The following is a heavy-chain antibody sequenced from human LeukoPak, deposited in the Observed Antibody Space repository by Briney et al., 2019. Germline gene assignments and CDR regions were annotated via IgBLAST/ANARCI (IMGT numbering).Heavy chain of an antibody. V-gene: IGHV3-64D*09. CDR3: VKDGCSGGSCYSFDY. CDR1: GFTFSSYA. D-gene: IGHD2-15*01. Sequence: GGSLRLSCSASGFTFSSYAMHRVRQAPGKGLEYVSAISSNGGSTYYADSVKGRFTISRDNSKNTLYLQMSSLRAEDTAVYYCVKDGCSGGSCYSFDYWGQGTLVTVSS. CDR2: ISSNGGST. J-gene: IGHJ4*02.